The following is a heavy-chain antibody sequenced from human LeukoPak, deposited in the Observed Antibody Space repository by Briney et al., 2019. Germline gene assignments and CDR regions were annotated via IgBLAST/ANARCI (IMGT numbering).Heavy chain of an antibody. CDR3: ARLAPPSWFGESAPIYYYYMDV. Sequence: SETLSLTCTVSGYSINSGYYWGWIRQPPGKGLEWIGSIYYSGSTYYNPSLKSRVTISVDTSKNQFSLKLSSVTAPDTAVYYCARLAPPSWFGESAPIYYYYMDVWGKGTTVTISS. CDR2: IYYSGST. V-gene: IGHV4-38-2*02. D-gene: IGHD3-10*01. J-gene: IGHJ6*03. CDR1: GYSINSGYY.